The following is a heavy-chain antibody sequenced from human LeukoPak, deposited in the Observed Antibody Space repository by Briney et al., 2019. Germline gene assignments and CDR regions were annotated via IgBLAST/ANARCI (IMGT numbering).Heavy chain of an antibody. D-gene: IGHD3-22*01. V-gene: IGHV3-23*01. CDR2: ISGSGGST. CDR3: AKDRYDSSGYLYYFDY. CDR1: GFTFSSHA. Sequence: GGSLRLSCAASGFTFSSHAMSWVRQAPGKGLEWVSCISGSGGSTNYADSVKGRFTISRDNSKNTLYLQMNSLRPEDTAVYYCAKDRYDSSGYLYYFDYWGQGTLVTVSS. J-gene: IGHJ4*02.